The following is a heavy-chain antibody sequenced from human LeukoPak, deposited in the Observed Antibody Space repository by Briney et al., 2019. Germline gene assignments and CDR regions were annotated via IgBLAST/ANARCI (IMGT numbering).Heavy chain of an antibody. J-gene: IGHJ6*04. V-gene: IGHV3-74*01. D-gene: IGHD3-10*02. CDR1: GFTFSSYW. CDR2: INSDGSGT. Sequence: PGGSLRLSCAASGFTFSSYWMHWVRHAPGKGLVWVSRINSDGSGTNYADSVKGRFTISRDNAKNTLYLQMNSLRAEDTAVYYCAELGITMIGGVWGKGTTVTISS. CDR3: AELGITMIGGV.